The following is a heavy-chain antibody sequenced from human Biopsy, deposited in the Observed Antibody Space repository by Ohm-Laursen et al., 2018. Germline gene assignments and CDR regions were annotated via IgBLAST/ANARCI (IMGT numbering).Heavy chain of an antibody. CDR2: VNPNSGAT. CDR3: ARDRMVTIITLVRADTFDI. D-gene: IGHD3-10*01. Sequence: ASVKVSCKVSGYTFIDYSLHWVRQAPGQGLEWMGWVNPNSGATNYAQKFQGRVTMTSDTSISTAYIELRRLISDDTAVYFCARDRMVTIITLVRADTFDIWGQGTLVSVSS. J-gene: IGHJ3*02. V-gene: IGHV1-2*02. CDR1: GYTFIDYS.